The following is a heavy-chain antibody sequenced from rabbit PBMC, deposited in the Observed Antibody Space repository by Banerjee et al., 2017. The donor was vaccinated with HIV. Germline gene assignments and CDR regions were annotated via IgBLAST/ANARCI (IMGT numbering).Heavy chain of an antibody. J-gene: IGHJ4*01. Sequence: VRQAPGKGLEWIGCINSSSRNVVYASWATGRFTISKTSSTTVTLQMTSLTAADTATYLCARDPAGGSDASFDLWGQGTLVTVS. D-gene: IGHD8-1*01. CDR2: INSSSRNV. CDR3: ARDPAGGSDASFDL. V-gene: IGHV1S40*01.